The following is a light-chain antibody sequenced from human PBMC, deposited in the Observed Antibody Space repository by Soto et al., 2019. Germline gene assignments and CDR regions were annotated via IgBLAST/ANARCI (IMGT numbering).Light chain of an antibody. V-gene: IGKV1-6*01. Sequence: AIQMTQSPSSLSASVGDRVTITCRASQDIRNDLGWYQQKPWRAPKLLIYAASTLQPGVSSRFSGGGSGTDFTLAISRLQPEDVANYYCLEDYNYPRTFGQGTKVDVK. CDR1: QDIRND. CDR3: LEDYNYPRT. J-gene: IGKJ1*01. CDR2: AAS.